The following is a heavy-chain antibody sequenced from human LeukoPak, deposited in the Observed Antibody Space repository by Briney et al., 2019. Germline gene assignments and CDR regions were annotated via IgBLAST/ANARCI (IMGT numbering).Heavy chain of an antibody. V-gene: IGHV4-59*12. Sequence: PSETLSLTCTVSGGSIRNYYWSWIRQPPGKGLEWIGYIYYSGSTNYNPSLKSRVTISVDTSKNQFSLKLSSVTAADTAVYYCARKYCSSTSCFATSRAWFDPWGQGTLVTVSS. CDR2: IYYSGST. CDR1: GGSIRNYY. D-gene: IGHD2-2*01. J-gene: IGHJ5*02. CDR3: ARKYCSSTSCFATSRAWFDP.